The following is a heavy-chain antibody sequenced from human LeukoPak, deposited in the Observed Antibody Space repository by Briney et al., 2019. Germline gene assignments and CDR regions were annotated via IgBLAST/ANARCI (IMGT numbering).Heavy chain of an antibody. CDR1: GFTFSSYT. CDR2: ISGNGGST. Sequence: TGGSLRLSCAASGFTFSSYTMHWVRQAPGKGLQYVSAISGNGGSTYYANSVKGRFTISRDNSKNTVYLQMGSLRAEDMAVYYCARGGYSYGYDYWGQGTLVTVSS. J-gene: IGHJ4*02. CDR3: ARGGYSYGYDY. V-gene: IGHV3-64*01. D-gene: IGHD5-18*01.